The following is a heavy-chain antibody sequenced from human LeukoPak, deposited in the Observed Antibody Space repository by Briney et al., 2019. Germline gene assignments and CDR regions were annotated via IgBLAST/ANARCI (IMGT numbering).Heavy chain of an antibody. J-gene: IGHJ1*01. V-gene: IGHV4-59*04. Sequence: SETLSLTCTVSGGSISSYYWSWIRQPPGKGLEWIGYIYYSGSTYYNPSLKSRVTMSVDTSKNQFSLKLSSVTAVDTAVYYCATLQHWGQGTLVTVSS. CDR3: ATLQH. CDR1: GGSISSYY. CDR2: IYYSGST.